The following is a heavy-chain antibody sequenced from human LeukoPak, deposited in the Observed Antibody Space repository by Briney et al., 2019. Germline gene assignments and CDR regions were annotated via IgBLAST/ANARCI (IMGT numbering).Heavy chain of an antibody. D-gene: IGHD2-15*01. CDR2: ISYSGSTI. J-gene: IGHJ4*02. Sequence: PGGSLRLSCAASGFTFSDYYMNWIRQAPGKGLEWVSCISYSGSTIYYADSVKGRFTISRDNARNSLYLQINSLRAEDTAAYYCARETAGSPSNWGQGTLVTVSS. CDR3: ARETAGSPSN. V-gene: IGHV3-11*01. CDR1: GFTFSDYY.